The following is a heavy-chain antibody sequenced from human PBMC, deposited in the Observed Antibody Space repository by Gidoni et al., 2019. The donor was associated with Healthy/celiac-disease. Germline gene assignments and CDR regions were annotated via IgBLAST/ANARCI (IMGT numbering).Heavy chain of an antibody. D-gene: IGHD3-3*01. J-gene: IGHJ4*02. CDR3: ARQGWAWGGSLVDY. Sequence: QLQLQESGPGLVKPSETLSLTCTVSGGSISSSSYYWGWIRQPPGKGLEWIGSIYYSGSTYYNPSLKSRVTISVDTSKNQFSLKLSSVTAADTAVYYCARQGWAWGGSLVDYWGQGTLVTVSS. V-gene: IGHV4-39*01. CDR1: GGSISSSSYY. CDR2: IYYSGST.